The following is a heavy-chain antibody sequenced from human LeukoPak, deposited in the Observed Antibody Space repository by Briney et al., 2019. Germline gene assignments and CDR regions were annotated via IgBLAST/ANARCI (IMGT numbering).Heavy chain of an antibody. V-gene: IGHV3-66*01. Sequence: PGGSLRLSCAASGFTVSSNFMNWVRQAPGKGLEWVSLIYSGGGTYYADSVKGRFTISRDNSKNTLYLQMNSLRAEDTAVYYCARDWSGDCYYDYWGQGTLVTVSS. D-gene: IGHD2-21*02. CDR1: GFTVSSNF. CDR3: ARDWSGDCYYDY. CDR2: IYSGGGT. J-gene: IGHJ4*02.